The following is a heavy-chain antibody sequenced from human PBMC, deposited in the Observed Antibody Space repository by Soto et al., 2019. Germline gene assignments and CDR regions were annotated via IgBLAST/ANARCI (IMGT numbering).Heavy chain of an antibody. Sequence: EVQLVESGGGLVQPGGSLRLSCAASGFTVSIYYMSWVRQAPGKGLEWVSVIYTGGSTYYADSVKGRFTISRDNSKNTLYLQMNSLRAEDTAVYYCARDSYSNYWGQGTLVTVSS. J-gene: IGHJ4*02. D-gene: IGHD4-4*01. V-gene: IGHV3-66*01. CDR3: ARDSYSNY. CDR2: IYTGGST. CDR1: GFTVSIYY.